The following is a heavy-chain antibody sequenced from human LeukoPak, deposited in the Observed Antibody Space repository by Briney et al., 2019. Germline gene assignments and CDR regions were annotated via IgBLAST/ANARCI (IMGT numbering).Heavy chain of an antibody. CDR3: ARSSGSRPSHFDY. V-gene: IGHV4-59*01. CDR1: GGSISSYY. D-gene: IGHD3-22*01. Sequence: PSETLSLTCTVSGGSISSYYWSWIRQPPGKGLEWIGYIYYSGSTNYNPSLKSRVTISVDTSKSQFSLKLSSVTAADTAVYYCARSSGSRPSHFDYWGQGTLVTVSS. J-gene: IGHJ4*02. CDR2: IYYSGST.